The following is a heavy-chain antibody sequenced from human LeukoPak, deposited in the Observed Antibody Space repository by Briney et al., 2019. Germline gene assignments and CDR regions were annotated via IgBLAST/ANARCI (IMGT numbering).Heavy chain of an antibody. V-gene: IGHV3-23*01. CDR1: GFTFSSYA. CDR3: AKDFIVVVPAAIGGPPDAFDI. CDR2: ISGSGGST. D-gene: IGHD2-2*01. J-gene: IGHJ3*02. Sequence: AGGSLRLSCAASGFTFSSYAMSWVRQAPGKGLEWVSAISGSGGSTYYADSVKGRFTIPRDNSKNTLYLQMNSLRAEDTAVYYCAKDFIVVVPAAIGGPPDAFDIWGQGIMVTVSS.